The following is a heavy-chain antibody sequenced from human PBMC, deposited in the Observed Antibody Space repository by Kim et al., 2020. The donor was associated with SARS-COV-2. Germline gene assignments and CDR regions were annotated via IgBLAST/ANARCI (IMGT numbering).Heavy chain of an antibody. D-gene: IGHD3-10*01. CDR1: GGSISSSSYY. CDR2: IYYSGST. Sequence: SETLSLTCTVSGGSISSSSYYWGWIRQPPGKGLEWIGSIYYSGSTYYNPSLKSRVTISVDTSKNQFSLKLSSVTAADTAVYYCARHVLRYYYGSGSPLSLINWFDPWGQGTLVTVSS. CDR3: ARHVLRYYYGSGSPLSLINWFDP. J-gene: IGHJ5*02. V-gene: IGHV4-39*01.